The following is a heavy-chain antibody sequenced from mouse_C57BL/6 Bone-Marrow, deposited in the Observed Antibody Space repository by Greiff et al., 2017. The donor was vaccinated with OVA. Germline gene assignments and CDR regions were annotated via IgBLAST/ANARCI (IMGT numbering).Heavy chain of an antibody. D-gene: IGHD1-1*01. Sequence: EVQLQQSGPGLVQPSQSLSLTCSVTGFSITSGYYWNWLRQLPGNKLEWMGYISYDGSNNYNPSLKIRISITRDTSKNQFFLKLNSVTTEDTATYYCASHDYGNWGQGTTVTVSS. CDR1: GFSITSGYY. CDR3: ASHDYGN. V-gene: IGHV3-6*01. CDR2: ISYDGSN. J-gene: IGHJ2*01.